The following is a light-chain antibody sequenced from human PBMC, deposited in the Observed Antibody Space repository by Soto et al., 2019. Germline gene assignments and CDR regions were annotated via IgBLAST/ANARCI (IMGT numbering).Light chain of an antibody. J-gene: IGKJ4*01. CDR1: QSIKNY. Sequence: EIVLTQSPATLSLSPGERATLSCRASQSIKNYLAWYQQKPGQAPGLLIYDASNRATGIPARFSGSGSGTDFTLTISTLEPEDFAVYYCQQRSNWPLTFGAGTKVDI. V-gene: IGKV3-11*01. CDR2: DAS. CDR3: QQRSNWPLT.